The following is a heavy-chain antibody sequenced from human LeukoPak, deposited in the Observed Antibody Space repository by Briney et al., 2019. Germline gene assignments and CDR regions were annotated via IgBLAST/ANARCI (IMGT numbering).Heavy chain of an antibody. J-gene: IGHJ4*02. Sequence: GGSLRLSCATSGFTFSSYAMHWVRQVPGKGLEYVSAISSSGGGTDYANSVKGRFTISRDNSKNTLYLQMSSLRAEDMALYYCARGPDVVLVSHWSFFHYLGQGTLVSVCS. D-gene: IGHD2-8*02. CDR2: ISSSGGGT. CDR3: ARGPDVVLVSHWSFFHY. V-gene: IGHV3-64*01. CDR1: GFTFSSYA.